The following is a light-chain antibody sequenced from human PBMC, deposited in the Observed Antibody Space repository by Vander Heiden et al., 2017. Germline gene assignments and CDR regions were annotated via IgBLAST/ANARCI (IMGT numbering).Light chain of an antibody. CDR1: QDISNY. V-gene: IGKV1-33*01. Sequence: DIQMTQSPSSLSASVGDRVTITCQASQDISNYLNWYQQKPGKAPKLLIYDASNLETGVPSRFSGSGSGTDFTFTISSLQPEDIATYYCQQYDNLPPRTCGGGTKVEIK. J-gene: IGKJ4*01. CDR2: DAS. CDR3: QQYDNLPPRT.